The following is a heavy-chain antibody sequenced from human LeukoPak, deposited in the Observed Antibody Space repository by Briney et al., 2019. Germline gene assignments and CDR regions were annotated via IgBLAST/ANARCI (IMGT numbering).Heavy chain of an antibody. V-gene: IGHV4-59*01. D-gene: IGHD6-6*01. CDR1: GGSISSYY. Sequence: SETLSLTCTVSGGSISSYYWSWIRQPPGKGLEWIGYIYYSGSTNYNPSPKSRVTISVDTSKNQFSLKLSSVTAADTAVYYCARQLAVSARLGWFDPWGQGTLVTVSS. J-gene: IGHJ5*02. CDR2: IYYSGST. CDR3: ARQLAVSARLGWFDP.